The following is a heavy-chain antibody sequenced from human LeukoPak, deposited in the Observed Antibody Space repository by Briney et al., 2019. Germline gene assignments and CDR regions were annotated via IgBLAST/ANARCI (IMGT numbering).Heavy chain of an antibody. J-gene: IGHJ4*02. V-gene: IGHV4-38-2*02. D-gene: IGHD3-22*01. CDR3: ARERSGYSLFDY. Sequence: PSETLSLTCTVSGGSISSYYWSWIRQPPGKGLEWIGSIYHSGSTYYNPSLKSRVTISVDTSKNQFSLKLSSVTAADTAVYYCARERSGYSLFDYWGQGTLVTVSS. CDR1: GGSISSYY. CDR2: IYHSGST.